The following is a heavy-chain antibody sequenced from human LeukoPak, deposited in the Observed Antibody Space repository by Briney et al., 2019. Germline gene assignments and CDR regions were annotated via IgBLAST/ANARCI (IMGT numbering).Heavy chain of an antibody. D-gene: IGHD2-15*01. V-gene: IGHV4-34*01. CDR3: ASGKFNCSGGSCYNFDY. CDR2: INQSGST. J-gene: IGHJ4*02. Sequence: SETLSLTCAVYGGSFSGYYWSWIRQPPGKGLEWIGEINQSGSTNYNPSLKSRVTISVDTSKNQFSLKLSSVTAADTAVYYCASGKFNCSGGSCYNFDYWGQGTLVTVSS. CDR1: GGSFSGYY.